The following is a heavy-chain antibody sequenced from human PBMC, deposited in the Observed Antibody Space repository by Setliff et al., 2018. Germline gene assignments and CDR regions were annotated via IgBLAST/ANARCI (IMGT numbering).Heavy chain of an antibody. V-gene: IGHV4-38-2*02. J-gene: IGHJ6*03. CDR3: ARDGYGDDWNTFVDVYYYYMDV. CDR2: IYRDGNT. CDR1: GYSINSGYY. Sequence: SETLSLTCAVSGYSINSGYYWGWIRQSPGKGLEWIGSIYRDGNTYYNPSLRSRVTISVDTSKNQFSLNLSSVTAADTAVYYCARDGYGDDWNTFVDVYYYYMDVWGKGTTVTSP. D-gene: IGHD5-18*01.